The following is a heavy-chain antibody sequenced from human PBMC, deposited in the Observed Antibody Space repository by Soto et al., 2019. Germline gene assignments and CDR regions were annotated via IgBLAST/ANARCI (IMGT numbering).Heavy chain of an antibody. CDR1: GFSFSKAW. V-gene: IGHV3-15*01. D-gene: IGHD3-3*01. J-gene: IGHJ4*02. Sequence: VGSLRLSCAASGFSFSKAWMSWVRLTPGKGLEWVGRIKNKTDGGITDYPAPVRDRFTISRDDSRSTLYLQMNSLKAEDSAVYYCITVPYYDFWSGYHFDYWGQGTLVTVS. CDR2: IKNKTDGGIT. CDR3: ITVPYYDFWSGYHFDY.